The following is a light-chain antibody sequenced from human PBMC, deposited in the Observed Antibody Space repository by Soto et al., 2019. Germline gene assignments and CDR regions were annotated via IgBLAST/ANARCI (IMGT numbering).Light chain of an antibody. V-gene: IGKV3-20*01. Sequence: EIVLRQSPGTLSVSPGERVTLSCRASQSVGRNYVAWYQQKPGQAPRLLIYTASNRATGIPDRFSGSGSGTDFSLTISRLEPEDFAVYYCQQFASSPLTFGGGTKVETK. CDR3: QQFASSPLT. CDR1: QSVGRNY. J-gene: IGKJ4*01. CDR2: TAS.